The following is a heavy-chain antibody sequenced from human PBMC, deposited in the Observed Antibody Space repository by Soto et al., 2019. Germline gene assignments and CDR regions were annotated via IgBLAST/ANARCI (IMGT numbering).Heavy chain of an antibody. V-gene: IGHV3-66*01. Sequence: EVYLVESGGGLVQPGGSLRPSCASSGFTVSTNYMSWVRQAPGKGLELVTVIYSGGSTDYSDSVKVRFTISRDNSKNTLYLQMNSLRAEDTAVYYCARGLGGGYLDYWGQGTLVTVSS. CDR1: GFTVSTNY. CDR3: ARGLGGGYLDY. J-gene: IGHJ4*02. D-gene: IGHD3-10*01. CDR2: IYSGGST.